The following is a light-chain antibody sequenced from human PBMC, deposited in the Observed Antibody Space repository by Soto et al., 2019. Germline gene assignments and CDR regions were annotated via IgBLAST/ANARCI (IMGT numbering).Light chain of an antibody. V-gene: IGKV1-39*01. CDR1: HDIGTF. J-gene: IGKJ5*01. Sequence: DIHMTQSQSSLSASVGDSVPLTCRAGHDIGTFLNWYQQRPGEAPKLLIFAASNLKSGVPFRFSGSGSGTEFTLTISSLQPADFAAYYCQKNFSSHSITFGQGTRLDIK. CDR3: QKNFSSHSIT. CDR2: AAS.